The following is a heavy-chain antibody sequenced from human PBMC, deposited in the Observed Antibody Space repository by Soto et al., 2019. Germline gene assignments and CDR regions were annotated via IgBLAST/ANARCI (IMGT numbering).Heavy chain of an antibody. CDR3: AGGDMDV. V-gene: IGHV4-34*01. J-gene: IGHJ6*02. CDR2: INHSGST. CDR1: GGSFSAYY. Sequence: QVQLQQWGAGLLKPSETLSLTCAVYGGSFSAYYWTWIRQPPGKGLEWIGQINHSGSTNYNPSLMSRVSISVDTSNNHFSLRLTSVTAADAAIYYCAGGDMDVWGQGTTVTVS.